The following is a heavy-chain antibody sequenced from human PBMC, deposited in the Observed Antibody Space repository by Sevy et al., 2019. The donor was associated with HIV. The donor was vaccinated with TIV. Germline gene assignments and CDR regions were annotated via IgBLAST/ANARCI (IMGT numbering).Heavy chain of an antibody. CDR1: GLTLSYAW. V-gene: IGHV3-15*07. CDR2: IKSDSDGGTT. J-gene: IGHJ4*02. Sequence: GGCLRLSCAASGLTLSYAWMNWVRQAPGKGLEWVGHIKSDSDGGTTDFATPVKGRLIISRDDSKNTLYLQMNSLKTGYTALYYCTARNFDFWGRGTLVTVSS. CDR3: TARNFDF.